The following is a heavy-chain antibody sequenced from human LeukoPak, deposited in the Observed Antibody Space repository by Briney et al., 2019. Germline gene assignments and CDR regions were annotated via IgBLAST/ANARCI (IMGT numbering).Heavy chain of an antibody. CDR2: IYYSGST. Sequence: KPSETLSLTCTVSGGSISSYYWSWIRQPPGKGLEWIGYIYYSGSTNHNPSLKSRVTISIDTSKNQFSLKLSSVTAADTAVYYCATGYYYDSSGFFDYWGQGTLVTVSS. D-gene: IGHD3-22*01. J-gene: IGHJ4*02. CDR3: ATGYYYDSSGFFDY. CDR1: GGSISSYY. V-gene: IGHV4-59*01.